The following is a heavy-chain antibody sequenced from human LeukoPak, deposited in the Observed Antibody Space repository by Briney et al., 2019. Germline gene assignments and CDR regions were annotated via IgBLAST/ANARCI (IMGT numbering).Heavy chain of an antibody. Sequence: PGGSLRLSCAASGFTFSSYAMHWVRQAPGKGLEWVAVISYDGSNKYHADSVKGRFTTSRDNSKNTLYLQMNSLRAEDTAVYYCARDGGLQWLERNWFDPWGQGTLVTVSS. CDR1: GFTFSSYA. D-gene: IGHD6-19*01. CDR2: ISYDGSNK. J-gene: IGHJ5*02. V-gene: IGHV3-30*04. CDR3: ARDGGLQWLERNWFDP.